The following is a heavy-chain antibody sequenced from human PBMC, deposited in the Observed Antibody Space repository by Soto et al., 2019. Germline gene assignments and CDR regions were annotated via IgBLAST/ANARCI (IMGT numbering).Heavy chain of an antibody. CDR3: ARDRGGVVARLFDY. J-gene: IGHJ4*02. Sequence: QVQLQESGPGLVKPSQTLSLTCTVSGGSISSGGYYWSWIRQHPVKGLEWIGYIYYSGSTYYNPSLKSRVTISVDTSKNQFSLKLSSVTAADTAVYYCARDRGGVVARLFDYWGQGTLVTVSS. V-gene: IGHV4-31*03. D-gene: IGHD3-10*01. CDR2: IYYSGST. CDR1: GGSISSGGYY.